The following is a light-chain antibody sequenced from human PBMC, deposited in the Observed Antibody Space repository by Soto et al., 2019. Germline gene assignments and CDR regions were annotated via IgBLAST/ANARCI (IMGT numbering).Light chain of an antibody. Sequence: QSVLTQPPSVSGAPGQRVTISCTGSSSNIGAGYDVHWYQQLPGTAPQLLIYGNSKRPSGVPDRVSGANSCTSASLAVTGLQAEDEADYYCQSYDSSLSVVFGGGTQLTVL. CDR3: QSYDSSLSVV. CDR2: GNS. J-gene: IGLJ2*01. CDR1: SSNIGAGYD. V-gene: IGLV1-40*01.